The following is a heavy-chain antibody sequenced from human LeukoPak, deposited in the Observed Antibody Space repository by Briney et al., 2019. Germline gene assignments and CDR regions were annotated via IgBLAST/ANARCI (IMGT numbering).Heavy chain of an antibody. CDR3: AKERYIVGATLGAFDI. CDR1: GYIFTDYY. J-gene: IGHJ3*02. Sequence: ASVKVSCKASGYIFTDYYMHWVRQAPGQGLEWMGWINPNSGGTDYAQRFQGRVTMTRDTSISTAYMELSRLTSDDTAVYYCAKERYIVGATLGAFDIWGQGTMVTVSS. D-gene: IGHD1-26*01. V-gene: IGHV1-2*02. CDR2: INPNSGGT.